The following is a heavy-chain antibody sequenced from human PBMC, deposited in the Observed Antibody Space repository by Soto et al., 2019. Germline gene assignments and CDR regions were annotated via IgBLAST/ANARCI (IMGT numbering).Heavy chain of an antibody. V-gene: IGHV4-30-4*01. Sequence: SETLSLTCTISGGSISSGDYYWSWIRQPPGKALEWIGYIYYDESTYYNPSLESRVTISIDTSKSQFSLNLSSVTAADTAVYYCARHNYGSGSTYFAYWGQGTLVTVSS. J-gene: IGHJ4*02. CDR3: ARHNYGSGSTYFAY. CDR1: GGSISSGDYY. D-gene: IGHD3-10*01. CDR2: IYYDEST.